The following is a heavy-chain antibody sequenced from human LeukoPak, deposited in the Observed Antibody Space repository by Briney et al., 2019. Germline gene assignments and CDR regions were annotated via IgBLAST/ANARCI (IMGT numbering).Heavy chain of an antibody. CDR3: AREATQGVIVPAAMEP. CDR1: GFTFSSYN. D-gene: IGHD2-2*01. J-gene: IGHJ5*02. CDR2: ISSSSTYI. V-gene: IGHV3-21*01. Sequence: GGSLRLSCAASGFTFSSYNMNWVHQAPGKALEWVSSISSSSTYIYYADSAKGRFTVSRDNAKNSLYLQMNSLRAEDTAVYYCAREATQGVIVPAAMEPWGQGTLVTVSS.